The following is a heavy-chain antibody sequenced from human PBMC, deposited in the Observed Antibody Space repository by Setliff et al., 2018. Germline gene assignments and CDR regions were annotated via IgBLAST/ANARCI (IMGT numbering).Heavy chain of an antibody. D-gene: IGHD3-22*01. J-gene: IGHJ4*02. Sequence: QTGGSLRLSCAASGFTFSNYAMTWVRQAPGKGLEWVSAISHSGGSTYYADSVKGQFTISRDNSKNTLYLQMNSLRAEDTAVYYCAKYYSDNSGPRGAFDYWGQGALVTVSS. CDR1: GFTFSNYA. CDR3: AKYYSDNSGPRGAFDY. V-gene: IGHV3-23*01. CDR2: ISHSGGST.